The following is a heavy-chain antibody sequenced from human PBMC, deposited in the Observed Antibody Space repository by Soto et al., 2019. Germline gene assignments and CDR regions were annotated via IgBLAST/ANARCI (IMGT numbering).Heavy chain of an antibody. D-gene: IGHD3-3*01. CDR2: IIPIFGTA. CDR1: GYTFTGYY. Sequence: SVKVSCKASGYTFTGYYMHWVRQAPGQGLEWMGGIIPIFGTANYAQKFQGRVTITADESTSTAYMELSSLRSEDTAVYYCARAVRDYDFWSGSLLYYGMAVWGQGTTVTVSS. J-gene: IGHJ6*02. CDR3: ARAVRDYDFWSGSLLYYGMAV. V-gene: IGHV1-69*13.